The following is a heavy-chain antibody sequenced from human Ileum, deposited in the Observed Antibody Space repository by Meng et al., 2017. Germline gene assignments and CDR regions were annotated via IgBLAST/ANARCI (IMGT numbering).Heavy chain of an antibody. CDR1: GYTFTNND. V-gene: IGHV1-46*01. D-gene: IGHD3/OR15-3a*01. J-gene: IGHJ4*02. Sequence: QVQVVRAGAEVTKPGDSVKVSCQSTGYTFTNNDMHGVRQAPGQGLGWMGMINPSSVSTTFAQKFQGRVTLTRDTSTSTVYMELSNLRSEDTAVYYCAAPGVAPPGLTGDYWGQGTLVTVSS. CDR3: AAPGVAPPGLTGDY. CDR2: INPSSVST.